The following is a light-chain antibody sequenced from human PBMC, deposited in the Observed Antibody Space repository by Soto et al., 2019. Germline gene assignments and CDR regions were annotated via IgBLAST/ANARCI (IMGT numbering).Light chain of an antibody. V-gene: IGKV1-27*01. J-gene: IGKJ3*01. CDR2: AAA. Sequence: DIQMTQSPSSLSASVGDRVTITCRASQAIGNYLAWYQQKPGNVPKLLIYAAATLQSGVPSRFSGSGSGTDFTLTISSRQPEDFATYYCQRYNSAPLVTFGPGTKVDFK. CDR1: QAIGNY. CDR3: QRYNSAPLVT.